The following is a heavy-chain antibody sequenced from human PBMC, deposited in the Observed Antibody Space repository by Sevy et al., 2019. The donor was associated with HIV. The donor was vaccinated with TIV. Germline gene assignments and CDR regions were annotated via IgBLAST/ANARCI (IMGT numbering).Heavy chain of an antibody. V-gene: IGHV3-7*01. Sequence: GGSLRLSCTASGFTLSSYWVNWVRQAPGKGLEWVANINQDGNKKYYVDSVKGRFTISRDNIMNSVHLQMNSLRAEDTAVYYCVRAMAAAPSYWGQGALVTVSS. CDR1: GFTLSSYW. CDR3: VRAMAAAPSY. D-gene: IGHD6-13*01. CDR2: INQDGNKK. J-gene: IGHJ4*02.